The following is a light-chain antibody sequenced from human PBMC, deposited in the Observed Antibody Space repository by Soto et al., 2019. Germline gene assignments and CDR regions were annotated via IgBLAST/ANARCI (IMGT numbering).Light chain of an antibody. Sequence: QSALTQPASVSGSPGQSITISCTGTSSDVGGYKYVSWYQQYPGKAPKLMIYDVSNRPSGVSSRFSGSKSGNTASLTISGLQAEDEADYCCSSYTSSSTLVVFGGGTKLTVL. CDR3: SSYTSSSTLVV. J-gene: IGLJ2*01. CDR2: DVS. CDR1: SSDVGGYKY. V-gene: IGLV2-14*01.